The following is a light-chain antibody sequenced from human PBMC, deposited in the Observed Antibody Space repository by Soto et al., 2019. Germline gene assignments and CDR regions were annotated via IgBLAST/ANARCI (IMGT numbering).Light chain of an antibody. Sequence: DIQMTQSPSTLSASVGDRVTITCRASQTFGRWLAWFQQKPGKAPKLLIYEASNLQSGVPSRFSGSGSGTEFTLTISSLQPDDFTVYYCQQYNKWPLTFGQGTKVDIK. J-gene: IGKJ1*01. V-gene: IGKV1-5*03. CDR1: QTFGRW. CDR2: EAS. CDR3: QQYNKWPLT.